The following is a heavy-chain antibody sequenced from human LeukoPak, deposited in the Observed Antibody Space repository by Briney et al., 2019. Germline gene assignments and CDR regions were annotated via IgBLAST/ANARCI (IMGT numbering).Heavy chain of an antibody. V-gene: IGHV4-59*12. CDR2: IYYSGST. D-gene: IGHD6-13*01. CDR3: ARVVAAAGTVPYYYYGMDV. Sequence: SETLSLTCTVSGGSISSYYWSWIRQPPGKGLEWIGYIYYSGSTNYNPSLKSRVTISVDTSKNQFSLKLSSVTAADTAVYYCARVVAAAGTVPYYYYGMDVWGQGTTVTVSS. CDR1: GGSISSYY. J-gene: IGHJ6*02.